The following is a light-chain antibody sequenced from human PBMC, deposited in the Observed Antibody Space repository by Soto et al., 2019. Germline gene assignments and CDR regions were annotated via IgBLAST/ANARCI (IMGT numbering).Light chain of an antibody. CDR1: QSISSW. CDR2: DAS. CDR3: QQYNSAPWT. V-gene: IGKV1-5*01. Sequence: DIQMTQSTSTLSATAGDRVTITRRAIQSISSWLAWYQHKPGKAPKLLIYDASHLDSGGPSRFSGSGSGTEFTLTITSLQPDDFATYYCQQYNSAPWTFGQGPRWIS. J-gene: IGKJ1*01.